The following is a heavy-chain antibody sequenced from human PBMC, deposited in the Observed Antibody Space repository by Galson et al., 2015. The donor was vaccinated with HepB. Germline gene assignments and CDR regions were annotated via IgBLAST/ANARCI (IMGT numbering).Heavy chain of an antibody. CDR2: ISSSSSTI. CDR3: ARASGSSWYPAVSSDYSGRAV. Sequence: SLRLSCAASGFTFSSYSMNWVRQAPGKGLEWVSYISSSSSTIYYADSVKGRFTISRDNAKNSLYLQMNSLRDEDTAVYYCARASGSSWYPAVSSDYSGRAVWGHGTAGTVAS. D-gene: IGHD6-13*01. V-gene: IGHV3-48*02. CDR1: GFTFSSYS. J-gene: IGHJ6*02.